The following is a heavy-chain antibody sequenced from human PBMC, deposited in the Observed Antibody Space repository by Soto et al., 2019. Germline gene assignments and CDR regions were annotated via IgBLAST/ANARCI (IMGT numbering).Heavy chain of an antibody. Sequence: QVQLVESGGGVVQPGRSLRLSCAVSGFIFSNYAMDWVRQAPGKGLEWVALISYDGSNKYYTDSVKGRFTISRDNSKNTLYLQLNSLRADDTAVYYCARDPSGTGGWYGWFAPWGQGTLVTVSS. CDR1: GFIFSNYA. CDR2: ISYDGSNK. V-gene: IGHV3-30-3*01. CDR3: ARDPSGTGGWYGWFAP. J-gene: IGHJ5*02. D-gene: IGHD6-19*01.